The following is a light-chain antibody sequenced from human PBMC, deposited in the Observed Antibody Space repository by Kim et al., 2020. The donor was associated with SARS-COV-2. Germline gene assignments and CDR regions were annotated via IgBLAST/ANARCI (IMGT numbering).Light chain of an antibody. Sequence: EIVMTQSPATLSVSPGERATLSCRASQSVSSNLAWYQQKPGQAPSLLIYGASTRATGIPARFSGSGSGTEFTLTISSLQSEDFAIYYCQQSNNWPWTFGQGTKVEI. V-gene: IGKV3-15*01. J-gene: IGKJ1*01. CDR3: QQSNNWPWT. CDR2: GAS. CDR1: QSVSSN.